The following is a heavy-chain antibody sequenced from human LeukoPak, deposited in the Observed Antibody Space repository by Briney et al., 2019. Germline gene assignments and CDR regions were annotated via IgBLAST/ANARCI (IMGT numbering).Heavy chain of an antibody. J-gene: IGHJ6*02. V-gene: IGHV1-69*13. CDR3: ARDSRSCSGGSCYDGDYYYYGMDV. Sequence: SVKVSCKASGGTFSSYAISWVRQAPGQGLEWMGGIIPIFGTANYAQKFQGRVTITADESTSTAYMELSSLRSEDTAVYYCARDSRSCSGGSCYDGDYYYYGMDVWGQGTTVTVSS. CDR2: IIPIFGTA. D-gene: IGHD2-15*01. CDR1: GGTFSSYA.